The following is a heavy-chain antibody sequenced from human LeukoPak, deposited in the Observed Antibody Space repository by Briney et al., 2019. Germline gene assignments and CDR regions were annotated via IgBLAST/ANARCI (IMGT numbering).Heavy chain of an antibody. J-gene: IGHJ5*02. Sequence: GASVKVSCKASGFTFTSSAVQWARQARGQRLEWIGWIVVGSGNTNYAQKFQERVTITRDMSTSTAYMELSSLRSEDTAVYYCAADGTYSGSYGFDPWGQGTLVTVSS. CDR3: AADGTYSGSYGFDP. CDR1: GFTFTSSA. D-gene: IGHD1-26*01. CDR2: IVVGSGNT. V-gene: IGHV1-58*01.